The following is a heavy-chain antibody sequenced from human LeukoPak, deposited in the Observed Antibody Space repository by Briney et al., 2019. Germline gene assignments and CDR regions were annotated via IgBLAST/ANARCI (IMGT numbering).Heavy chain of an antibody. J-gene: IGHJ4*02. CDR3: AGTGLFFDY. Sequence: SETLSLTCRVSGASISGYYWSWIRQPPGKGLEWIGHMYYSGGTTYNPSLKSRVYISLDTSKKHFSLKLSSVTAADTAVYYCAGTGLFFDYWSQGTLVTVSS. CDR1: GASISGYY. CDR2: MYYSGGT. V-gene: IGHV4-59*01. D-gene: IGHD7-27*01.